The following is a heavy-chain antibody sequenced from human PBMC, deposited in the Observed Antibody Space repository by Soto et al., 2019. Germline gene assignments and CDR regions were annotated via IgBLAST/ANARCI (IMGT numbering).Heavy chain of an antibody. V-gene: IGHV1-18*01. D-gene: IGHD3-10*01. Sequence: GAYVKVSCKASGYTFTRYGISWVRQAPGQGLEWMGWISAYNSNTNYAQKLQGGATMTTDTSTSTAYMELRSLRSDDTAVYYCAIVLAVLSLWFGEEGNGMDVWGQGATVTVSS. CDR1: GYTFTRYG. J-gene: IGHJ6*02. CDR3: AIVLAVLSLWFGEEGNGMDV. CDR2: ISAYNSNT.